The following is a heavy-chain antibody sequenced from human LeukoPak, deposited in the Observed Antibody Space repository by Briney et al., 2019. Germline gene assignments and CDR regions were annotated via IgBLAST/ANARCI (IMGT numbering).Heavy chain of an antibody. CDR3: ARGGYSSSWYRAGWFDP. Sequence: SETLSLTCTVSGYSISSGYYWGWIRQPPGKGLEWIGTIYYSGSTYYNPSLQSRVTISVDTSKNQFSLKLSSVTAVDTAVYYCARGGYSSSWYRAGWFDPWGQGTLVTVSS. J-gene: IGHJ5*02. CDR1: GYSISSGYY. V-gene: IGHV4-38-2*02. D-gene: IGHD6-13*01. CDR2: IYYSGST.